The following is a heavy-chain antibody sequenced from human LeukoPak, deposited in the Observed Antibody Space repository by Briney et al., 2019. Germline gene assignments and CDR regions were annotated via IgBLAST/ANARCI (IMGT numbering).Heavy chain of an antibody. CDR1: GYTFTSHD. CDR2: INSNNGDT. J-gene: IGHJ4*02. Sequence: ASVKVSCRASGYTFTSHDIIWVRQATGQGLEWMGWINSNNGDTTYAQSFQDRVTITRDTSISTAYMELTSLRSDDTAVYCCARNHEGFRYWGQGTLVTVSS. V-gene: IGHV1-8*03. CDR3: ARNHEGFRY.